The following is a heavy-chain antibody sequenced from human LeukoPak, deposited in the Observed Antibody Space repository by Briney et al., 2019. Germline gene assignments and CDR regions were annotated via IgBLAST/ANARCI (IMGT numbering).Heavy chain of an antibody. CDR3: ATTRSGWYPNAFDI. J-gene: IGHJ3*02. CDR1: GFTFSSYA. D-gene: IGHD6-19*01. CDR2: ISSSSSTI. Sequence: GGSLRLSCAASGFTFSSYAMSWVRQAPGKGLEWVSYISSSSSTIYYADSVKGRFTISRDNAKNSLYLQMNSLRAEDTAVYYCATTRSGWYPNAFDIWGQGTMVTVSS. V-gene: IGHV3-48*04.